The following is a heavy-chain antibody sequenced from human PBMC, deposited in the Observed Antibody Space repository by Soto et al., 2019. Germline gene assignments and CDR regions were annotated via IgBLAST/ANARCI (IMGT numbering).Heavy chain of an antibody. CDR2: IYRTGST. CDR3: ASRDPGTSVDY. CDR1: GGSFTSNNW. J-gene: IGHJ4*02. V-gene: IGHV4-4*02. D-gene: IGHD1-7*01. Sequence: SETLSLTCAVSGGSFTSNNWWTWVRQPPGQGLEWIGEIYRTGSTNYNPSLKSRVTISLDKSENQCSLKVTSLTAADTAVYYCASRDPGTSVDYWGQGTLVTVSS.